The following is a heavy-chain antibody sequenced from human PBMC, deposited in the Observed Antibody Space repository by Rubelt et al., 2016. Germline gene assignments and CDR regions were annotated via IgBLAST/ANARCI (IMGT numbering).Heavy chain of an antibody. V-gene: IGHV3-7*04. CDR2: MNQDGSER. J-gene: IGHJ3*02. Sequence: EVQLVESGGGLVQPGGSLRLSCAASGFIFSSHWMSWVRQAPGKGLEWVANMNQDGSERNYVDSVKGRLTIGRVHAKDSPYLQMISLRAGDVAVYYCARYCFGGNCNDAFDSWGQGTMVTVSS. CDR1: GFIFSSHW. D-gene: IGHD4-23*01. CDR3: ARYCFGGNCNDAFDS.